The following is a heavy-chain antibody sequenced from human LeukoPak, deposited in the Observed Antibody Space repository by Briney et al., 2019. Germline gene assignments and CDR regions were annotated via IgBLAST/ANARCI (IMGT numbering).Heavy chain of an antibody. J-gene: IGHJ2*01. CDR3: ARDPLSRRYSGYDSGYFDL. D-gene: IGHD5-12*01. Sequence: PSDTLSLTCTVSGGSISSYYWSWIRQPPGKGLEWIGYIYYSGSTNYNPSLKSRVTISVDTSKNQFSLKLSSVTAADTAVYYCARDPLSRRYSGYDSGYFDLWGRGTLVTVSS. CDR1: GGSISSYY. V-gene: IGHV4-59*01. CDR2: IYYSGST.